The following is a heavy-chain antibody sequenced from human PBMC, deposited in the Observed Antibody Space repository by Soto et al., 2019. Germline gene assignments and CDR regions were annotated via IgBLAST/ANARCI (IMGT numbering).Heavy chain of an antibody. V-gene: IGHV1-18*01. D-gene: IGHD3-22*01. CDR1: GYTFTSYG. J-gene: IGHJ4*02. Sequence: QVQLVQSGAEVKKPGASVKVSCKASGYTFTSYGISWVLQAPGQGLEWMGWISAYNGKTNYAQKPQGRVTMTTDASTSTVYLELMSLRSDDTAVYYCARSSYDSSGYHLADDYWGQGTLVTVSS. CDR3: ARSSYDSSGYHLADDY. CDR2: ISAYNGKT.